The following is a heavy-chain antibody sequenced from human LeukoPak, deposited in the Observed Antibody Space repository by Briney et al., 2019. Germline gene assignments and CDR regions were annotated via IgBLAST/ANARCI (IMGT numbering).Heavy chain of an antibody. CDR2: IIPIFGTA. D-gene: IGHD1-26*01. CDR1: GGTFSSYA. V-gene: IGHV1-69*05. CDR3: ARAYSGNYYQRDNWFDP. Sequence: GASVKVSCKASGGTFSSYAISWVRQAPGQGLEWMGGIIPIFGTANYAQKIQGRVTMTTDTSTSTAYMELRSLRSDDTAVYYCARAYSGNYYQRDNWFDPWGQGTLVIVSS. J-gene: IGHJ5*02.